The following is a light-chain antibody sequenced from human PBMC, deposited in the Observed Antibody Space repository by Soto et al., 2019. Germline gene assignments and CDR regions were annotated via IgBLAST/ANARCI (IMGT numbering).Light chain of an antibody. CDR3: CSYAGSSTYV. CDR1: SSDVGSYNL. CDR2: EVN. Sequence: QSVLTQPASVSGSPGQSITISCTGTSSDVGSYNLVSWYQQYPGKAPKLMISEVNKRPSGVSNRFSGSKSGNTASLTISGLQAEDEADYYCCSYAGSSTYVFGTGTKVT. J-gene: IGLJ1*01. V-gene: IGLV2-23*02.